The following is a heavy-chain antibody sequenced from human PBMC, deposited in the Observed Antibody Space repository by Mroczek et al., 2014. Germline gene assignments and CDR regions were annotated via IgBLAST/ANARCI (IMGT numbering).Heavy chain of an antibody. J-gene: IGHJ5*02. CDR1: GGSFSGYY. V-gene: IGHV4-34*01. Sequence: QVQLQQWGAGLLKPSETLSLTCAVYGGSFSGYYWSWIRQPPGKGLEWIGEINHSGSTNYNPSLKSRVTISVDTSKNQFSLKLSSVTAADTAVYYCARTGTTIFGVLRPWGQGTLVTVSS. CDR2: INHSGST. D-gene: IGHD3-3*01. CDR3: ARTGTTIFGVLRP.